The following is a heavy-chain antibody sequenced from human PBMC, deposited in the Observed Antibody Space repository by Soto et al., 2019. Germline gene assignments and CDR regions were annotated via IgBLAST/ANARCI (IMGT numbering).Heavy chain of an antibody. CDR2: INRDGSKK. D-gene: IGHD3-10*01. CDR3: ARDVSPGSISLYLDAFDI. V-gene: IGHV3-7*05. J-gene: IGHJ3*02. CDR1: GFTLSAYW. Sequence: EVQLEESGGDLVHPGGSLRLSCAASGFTLSAYWMTWVRQAPGKGLEWVANINRDGSKKSYLDSVRGRFTISRDNVGNSLYLQMDSLRADDTTLYYCARDVSPGSISLYLDAFDIWGQGTMVTVSS.